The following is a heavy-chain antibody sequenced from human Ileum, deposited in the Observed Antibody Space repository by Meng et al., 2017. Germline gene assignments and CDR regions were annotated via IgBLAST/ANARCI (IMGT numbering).Heavy chain of an antibody. D-gene: IGHD6-13*01. CDR1: GFTFSSYW. Sequence: GESLKISCAASGFTFSSYWMHWVRQGPGKGLVYVSRLNSDGSTTIYADSVKGRFTISRDNAKNTLYLQMNSLRDEDTAVYYCARGRHWYAYDGFDIWGQGTMVTVSS. CDR2: LNSDGSTT. J-gene: IGHJ3*02. V-gene: IGHV3-74*01. CDR3: ARGRHWYAYDGFDI.